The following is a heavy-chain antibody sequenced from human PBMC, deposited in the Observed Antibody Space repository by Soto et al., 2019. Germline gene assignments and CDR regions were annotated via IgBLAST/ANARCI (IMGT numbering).Heavy chain of an antibody. J-gene: IGHJ4*02. D-gene: IGHD2-21*02. Sequence: VGSLRLSCASSGFTFSSYAMSWVRQAPGKGLEWVSAISGSGGSTYYADSVKGRFTISRDNSKNTLYLQMNSLRAEDTAVYYCAKEDGGVPGTAILDCWGQGTPVTVSS. V-gene: IGHV3-23*01. CDR3: AKEDGGVPGTAILDC. CDR1: GFTFSSYA. CDR2: ISGSGGST.